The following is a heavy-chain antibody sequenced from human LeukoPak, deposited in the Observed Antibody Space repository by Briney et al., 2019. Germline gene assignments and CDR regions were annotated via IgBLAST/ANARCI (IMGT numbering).Heavy chain of an antibody. V-gene: IGHV4-59*11. J-gene: IGHJ3*02. D-gene: IGHD3-22*01. CDR3: ARLLDNDSSGYPDTFDM. Sequence: SETLPLTCTVSGGSMSSHYWSWIRQPPGKGLEWIGFIYYSGTTKYSPSLQSRVTMLLDTPKNQSSLKLTSVTAADTALYYCARLLDNDSSGYPDTFDMWGQGTMVTVSS. CDR2: IYYSGTT. CDR1: GGSMSSHY.